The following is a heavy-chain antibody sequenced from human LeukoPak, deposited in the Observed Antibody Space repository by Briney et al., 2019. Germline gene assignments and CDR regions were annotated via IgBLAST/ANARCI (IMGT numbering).Heavy chain of an antibody. CDR1: GGSISSGSYY. J-gene: IGHJ4*02. CDR3: ARDSIVGATTTH. V-gene: IGHV4-61*02. Sequence: SGTLSLTCTVSGGSISSGSYYWSWIRQPAGKGLEWIGRIYTSGSTNYNPSLKSRVTISVDTSKNQFSLKLSSVTAADTAVYYCARDSIVGATTTHWGQGTLVTVSS. D-gene: IGHD1-26*01. CDR2: IYTSGST.